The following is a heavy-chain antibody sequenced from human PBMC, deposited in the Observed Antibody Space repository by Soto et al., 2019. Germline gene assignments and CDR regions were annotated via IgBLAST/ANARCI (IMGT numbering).Heavy chain of an antibody. V-gene: IGHV4-34*01. CDR1: DGSFSDYY. Sequence: QVQQQQWGAGLLKPSETLSLTCAVYDGSFSDYYWSWIRQPPGKGLEWIGEINHSGSTNYNPSLKSRVTISVDTSKNQFSLKLSSVTAADTAVYYCARGYSSRPPGYWGQGTQVTVSS. J-gene: IGHJ4*02. CDR3: ARGYSSRPPGY. D-gene: IGHD6-13*01. CDR2: INHSGST.